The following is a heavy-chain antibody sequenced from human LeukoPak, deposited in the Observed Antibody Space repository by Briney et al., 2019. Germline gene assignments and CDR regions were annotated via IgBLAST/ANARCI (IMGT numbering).Heavy chain of an antibody. J-gene: IGHJ4*02. CDR1: GFTFSDYE. CDR3: ARDLPAYIAVAGFDY. D-gene: IGHD6-19*01. Sequence: GWSLRLSCGASGFTFSDYEMNWVRQAPGKGLEWVSYITGSGGTIYYADSVKGRFTISRDNAKNSLYLLMNRLRAEDTAFYYCARDLPAYIAVAGFDYWGQGTLVTVSS. CDR2: ITGSGGTI. V-gene: IGHV3-48*03.